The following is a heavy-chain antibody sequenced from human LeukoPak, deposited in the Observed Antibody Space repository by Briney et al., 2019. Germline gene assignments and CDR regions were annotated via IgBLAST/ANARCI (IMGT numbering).Heavy chain of an antibody. J-gene: IGHJ4*02. V-gene: IGHV3-30*04. Sequence: PGGSLRLSCAASGFTFSSYAMHWVRQAPGKGLEWVAVISYDGSNKYYADSVKGRFTISRDNSKNTLYLQMNSLRAEDTAVYYCARGATHYYDSSGYYYGDYWGQGTLVTVSS. CDR1: GFTFSSYA. CDR2: ISYDGSNK. CDR3: ARGATHYYDSSGYYYGDY. D-gene: IGHD3-22*01.